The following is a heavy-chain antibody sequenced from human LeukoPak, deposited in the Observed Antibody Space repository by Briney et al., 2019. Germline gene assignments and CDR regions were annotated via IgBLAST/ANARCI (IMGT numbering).Heavy chain of an antibody. J-gene: IGHJ4*02. V-gene: IGHV3-30*04. CDR1: GSTSSSIV. D-gene: IGHD3-10*01. CDR3: ARGSYYYGSGSSQFDY. Sequence: GPLGSSGAAGGSTSSSIVFHGFGQAPARGLGWGAVIPYDGSNKYYADSVKGRFTISRDNSKNTLYLQMNSLRAEDTAVYYCARGSYYYGSGSSQFDYWGQGTLVTVSS. CDR2: IPYDGSNK.